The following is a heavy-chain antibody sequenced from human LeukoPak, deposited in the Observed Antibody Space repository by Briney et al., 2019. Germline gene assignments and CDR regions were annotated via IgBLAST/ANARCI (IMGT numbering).Heavy chain of an antibody. CDR3: ARDHLSSGSSPDYYYYYYMDV. D-gene: IGHD6-19*01. CDR1: GFTLSSYT. V-gene: IGHV3-21*01. J-gene: IGHJ6*03. CDR2: ISSSGRYI. Sequence: EGSLRLSCAASGFTLSSYTMNWVRQAPGKGLEWVSYISSSGRYIYYADSVKGRFTISRDNAKNSLYLQMNSLRAEDTAVYYCARDHLSSGSSPDYYYYYYMDVWGKGTTVTISS.